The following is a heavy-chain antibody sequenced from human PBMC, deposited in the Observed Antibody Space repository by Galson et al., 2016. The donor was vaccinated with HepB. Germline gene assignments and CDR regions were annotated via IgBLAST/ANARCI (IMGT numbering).Heavy chain of an antibody. CDR1: GFSFGSYG. Sequence: SLRLSCAASGFSFGSYGMHWVRQAPGKGLEWVAYIPLDGSKKYYRDSVKGRFTISRDSSKNTVYLQMNSLRAEDTAVYYCAKDPYYGSDRGYGMDVWGQGTTVTVSS. CDR3: AKDPYYGSDRGYGMDV. D-gene: IGHD3-10*01. V-gene: IGHV3-30*18. CDR2: IPLDGSKK. J-gene: IGHJ6*02.